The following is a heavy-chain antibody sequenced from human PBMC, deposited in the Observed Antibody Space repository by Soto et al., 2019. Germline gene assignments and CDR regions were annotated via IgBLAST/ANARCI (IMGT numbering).Heavy chain of an antibody. Sequence: SETLSLTCTVSGGSISSGAYYWSWIRQHPGKGLEWIGYIYYTGSTYYNPSLKSRITISVDTSKNQFSLKLSSVTAADTAVYYCARSTLEYYYGSSVGYWGQGTLVTVSS. D-gene: IGHD3-10*01. V-gene: IGHV4-31*03. CDR1: GGSISSGAYY. J-gene: IGHJ4*02. CDR3: ARSTLEYYYGSSVGY. CDR2: IYYTGST.